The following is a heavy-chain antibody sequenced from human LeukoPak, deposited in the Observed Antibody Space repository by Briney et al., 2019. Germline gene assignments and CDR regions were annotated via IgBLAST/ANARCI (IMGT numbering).Heavy chain of an antibody. CDR2: ISWNSGSI. J-gene: IGHJ4*02. V-gene: IGHV3-9*01. D-gene: IGHD1-26*01. CDR1: GFTVSSNY. Sequence: GGSLRLSCAASGFTVSSNYMSWVRQAPGKGLEWVSGISWNSGSIGYADSVKGRFTISRDNAKNSLYLQMNSLRAEDTALYYCARGSIVGATFDYFDYWGQGTLVTVSS. CDR3: ARGSIVGATFDYFDY.